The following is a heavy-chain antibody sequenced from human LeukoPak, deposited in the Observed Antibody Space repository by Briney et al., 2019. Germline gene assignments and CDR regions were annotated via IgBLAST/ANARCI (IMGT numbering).Heavy chain of an antibody. D-gene: IGHD3-10*01. CDR3: ARAQNVLLWFGELSGWFDP. V-gene: IGHV4-34*01. CDR2: INHSGST. CDR1: GGSFSGYY. J-gene: IGHJ5*02. Sequence: SETLSLTCAVYGGSFSGYYWSWIRQPPGKGLEWIGEINHSGSTNYNPSLKSRVTISVDTSKNQFSLKLSPVTAADTAVYYCARAQNVLLWFGELSGWFDPWGQGTLVTVSS.